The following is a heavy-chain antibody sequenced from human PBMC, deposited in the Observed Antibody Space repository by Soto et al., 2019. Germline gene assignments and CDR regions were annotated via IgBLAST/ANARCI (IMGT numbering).Heavy chain of an antibody. V-gene: IGHV1-3*01. CDR3: ARVVRFGELYYYGMDV. CDR2: INAGNGNT. D-gene: IGHD3-10*01. J-gene: IGHJ6*02. CDR1: GYTFTSYA. Sequence: ASVKVSCKASGYTFTSYAMHWVRQAPGQRLEWMGWINAGNGNTKYSQKFQGRVTITRDTSASTAYMELSSLRSEDTAVYYCARVVRFGELYYYGMDVWGQGITVTVSS.